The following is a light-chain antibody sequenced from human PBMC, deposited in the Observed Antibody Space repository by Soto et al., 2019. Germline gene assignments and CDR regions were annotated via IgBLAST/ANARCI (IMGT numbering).Light chain of an antibody. CDR3: QQYNNWPRT. CDR2: GAS. V-gene: IGKV3-15*01. J-gene: IGKJ1*01. CDR1: QSVSSN. Sequence: EIVMTQSPATLSVSPGERATLSCRASQSVSSNLAWYQQKPGQAPRLLIYGASTRATDIPARFSGSGSGTEFILTISSLQSEDFAVYYCQQYNNWPRTFGQGTKVEIK.